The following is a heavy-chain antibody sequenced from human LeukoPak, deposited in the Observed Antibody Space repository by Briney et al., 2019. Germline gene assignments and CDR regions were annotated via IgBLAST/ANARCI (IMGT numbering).Heavy chain of an antibody. CDR2: IKQDGSEK. V-gene: IGHV3-7*01. CDR1: GFTFSSYW. Sequence: GGSLRLSCAASGFTFSSYWMSWVRQAPGKGLEWVANIKQDGSEKYYVDSVKGRFTISRDNAKNSLYLQMNSLRAEDTAVYYCARDRHAGWQWYQLPPQRDAFDIWGQGTMVTVSS. D-gene: IGHD2-2*01. J-gene: IGHJ3*02. CDR3: ARDRHAGWQWYQLPPQRDAFDI.